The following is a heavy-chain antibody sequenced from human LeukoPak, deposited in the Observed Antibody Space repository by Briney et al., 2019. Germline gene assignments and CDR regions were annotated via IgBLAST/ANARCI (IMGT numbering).Heavy chain of an antibody. CDR2: ISGSDGST. Sequence: GGSLRLSCAASGFTFGSYAMYWVRQAPGKGLEWVSGISGSDGSTFYADSVKGRFTISRDNSENTVYLQMNSLRADDTAVYYCAKTTAGYSSGRYPGWPVDYWGQGTLVTVSS. V-gene: IGHV3-23*01. CDR1: GFTFGSYA. CDR3: AKTTAGYSSGRYPGWPVDY. D-gene: IGHD6-19*01. J-gene: IGHJ4*02.